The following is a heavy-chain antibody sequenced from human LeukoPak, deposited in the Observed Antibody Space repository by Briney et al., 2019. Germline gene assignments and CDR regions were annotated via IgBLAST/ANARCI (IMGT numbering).Heavy chain of an antibody. CDR1: GGSISSGGYY. V-gene: IGHV4-31*03. Sequence: NPSETLSLTCTVSGGSISSGGYYWSWIRQHPGKGLEWIGYIYYSGSTYYNPSLKSRVTISVDTSKNQFSLKLSSVTAADTAVYYCARGTGYSSGWYGRRELGRAIDYWGLGTLVTVSS. D-gene: IGHD6-19*01. CDR2: IYYSGST. J-gene: IGHJ4*02. CDR3: ARGTGYSSGWYGRRELGRAIDY.